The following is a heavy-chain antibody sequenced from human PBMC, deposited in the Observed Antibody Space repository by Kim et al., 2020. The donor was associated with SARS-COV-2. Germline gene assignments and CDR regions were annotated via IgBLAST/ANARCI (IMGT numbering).Heavy chain of an antibody. V-gene: IGHV3-7*01. D-gene: IGHD3-16*01. CDR2: IKEDGSEK. CDR1: GFTFSNYW. Sequence: GGSLRLSCAASGFTFSNYWMSWFRQAPGKGLEWLANIKEDGSEKRNMDSGKGRSTISRDNAKNSLYLQMNTLRAEDTAVYYCARDGGLYGHPTDFWGKG. J-gene: IGHJ4*02. CDR3: ARDGGLYGHPTDF.